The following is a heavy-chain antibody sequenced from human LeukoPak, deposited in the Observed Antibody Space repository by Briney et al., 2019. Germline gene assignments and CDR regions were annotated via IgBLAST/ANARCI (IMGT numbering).Heavy chain of an antibody. CDR1: GYIFTGYL. D-gene: IGHD1-1*01. CDR2: INANSGDT. J-gene: IGHJ4*02. V-gene: IGHV1-2*02. CDR3: AGDHQL. Sequence: ASVKVSCKASGYIFTGYLIHWVRQAPGQGLEWMGWINANSGDTNYAPNFQGRITMTRDTSISIAYMEVRSLRSDDTAVFYCAGDHQLWGQGTLVTVSS.